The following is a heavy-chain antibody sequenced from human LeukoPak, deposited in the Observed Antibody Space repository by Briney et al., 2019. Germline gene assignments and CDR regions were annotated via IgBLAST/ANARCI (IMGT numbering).Heavy chain of an antibody. CDR2: INHSGST. V-gene: IGHV4-34*01. J-gene: IGHJ5*02. Sequence: SETLSLTCAVYGGSFSGYYWSWIRQPPGKGLEWIGEINHSGSTNYNPSLKSRVTISVDTSKNQFSLKLSSVTAADTAVHYCARKPDIVVVPAAPEPFDPWGQGTLVTVSS. D-gene: IGHD2-2*01. CDR3: ARKPDIVVVPAAPEPFDP. CDR1: GGSFSGYY.